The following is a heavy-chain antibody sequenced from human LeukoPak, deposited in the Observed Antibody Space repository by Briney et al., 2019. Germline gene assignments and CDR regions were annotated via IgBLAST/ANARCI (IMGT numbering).Heavy chain of an antibody. CDR3: VKTTTGYSSGRYPGWPADS. V-gene: IGHV3-23*01. CDR1: GFTFNTYA. CDR2: IFGSGGSA. Sequence: GGSLRLSCAASGFTFNTYAMYWVRQAPGKGLEWVSGIFGSGGSAHYADSVKGRFTISRDNSKNTVYPQMNSLRAEDTAVYYCVKTTTGYSSGRYPGWPADSWGQGALVTVSS. D-gene: IGHD6-19*01. J-gene: IGHJ4*02.